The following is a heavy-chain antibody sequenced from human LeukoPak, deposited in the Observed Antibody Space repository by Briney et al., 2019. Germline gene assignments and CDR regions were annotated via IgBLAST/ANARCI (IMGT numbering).Heavy chain of an antibody. CDR3: AKTCSSTSCYDY. J-gene: IGHJ4*02. D-gene: IGHD2-2*01. CDR1: GFTFSSYG. V-gene: IGHV3-30*02. Sequence: PGRSLRLSCAASGFTFSSYGMHWVRQAPGKGLEWVAFIRYDGSNKYYADSVKGRFTISRDNSKNTLYLQMNSLRAEDTAVYYCAKTCSSTSCYDYWGQGTLVTVSS. CDR2: IRYDGSNK.